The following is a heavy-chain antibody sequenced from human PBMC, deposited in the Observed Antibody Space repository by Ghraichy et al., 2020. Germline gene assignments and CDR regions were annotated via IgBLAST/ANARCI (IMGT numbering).Heavy chain of an antibody. CDR1: GFTFNNYA. CDR3: AKDGSGLCSGVICYRFQV. D-gene: IGHD2-15*01. CDR2: ITGGGGST. Sequence: GGSLRLSCAASGFTFNNYAMSWVRQAPGKGLEWVSAITGGGGSTNYADSVKGRFTISRDNSKNTLYLQMNSLRVEDTAVYYCAKDGSGLCSGVICYRFQVWGQGTLVTVSS. V-gene: IGHV3-23*01. J-gene: IGHJ1*01.